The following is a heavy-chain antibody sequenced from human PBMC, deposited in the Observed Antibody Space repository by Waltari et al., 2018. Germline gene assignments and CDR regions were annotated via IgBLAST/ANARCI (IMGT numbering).Heavy chain of an antibody. CDR3: ARDGSPPYIAAQDYYYYGMDV. CDR1: GGTFSSYA. D-gene: IGHD6-13*01. Sequence: QVQLVQSGAEVKKPGSSVKVSCKASGGTFSSYAISWVRQAPGQGLEWMGGIIPIFGTANYAQKFQGRVTITADEATSTAYMELSSLRSEDTAVYYCARDGSPPYIAAQDYYYYGMDVWGQGTTVTVSS. J-gene: IGHJ6*02. V-gene: IGHV1-69*12. CDR2: IIPIFGTA.